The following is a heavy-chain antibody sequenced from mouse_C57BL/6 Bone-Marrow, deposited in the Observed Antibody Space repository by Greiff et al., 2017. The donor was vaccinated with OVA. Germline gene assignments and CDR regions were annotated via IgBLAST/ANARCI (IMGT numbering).Heavy chain of an antibody. D-gene: IGHD2-3*01. J-gene: IGHJ2*01. Sequence: EVQLVESGGGLVKPGGSLKLSCAASGFTFSSYAMSWVRQTPEKRLEWVATISAGGSYTYYPDNVQGRFTISRDNAKNNLYLQMSHLKSEETAMYYGARGDGYFSFDYWGQGTTLTVSS. CDR1: GFTFSSYA. CDR3: ARGDGYFSFDY. CDR2: ISAGGSYT. V-gene: IGHV5-4*01.